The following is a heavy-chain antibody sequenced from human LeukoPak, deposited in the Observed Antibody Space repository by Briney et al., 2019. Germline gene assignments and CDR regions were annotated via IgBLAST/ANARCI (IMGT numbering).Heavy chain of an antibody. CDR3: ARDFLFDY. Sequence: GGSLRLSCAASGFTFSSYAMHWVRQAPGEGLEWVAVISYDGSNKYYADSVKGRFTISRDNSKNTLYLQMNSLRAEDTAVYYCARDFLFDYWGQGTLVTVSS. J-gene: IGHJ4*02. V-gene: IGHV3-30*04. CDR2: ISYDGSNK. CDR1: GFTFSSYA.